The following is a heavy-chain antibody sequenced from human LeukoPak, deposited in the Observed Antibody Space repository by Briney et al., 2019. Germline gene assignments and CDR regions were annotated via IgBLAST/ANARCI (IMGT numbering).Heavy chain of an antibody. CDR2: IHPSTGNP. Sequence: ASVKVSCRASGYTFTNYAMNWVRQAPGQGLEWMGWIHPSTGNPTYAQGFTGRFVFSLDTSVTTTYLQISSLKAEDTAVYYCARAFQRLGDLSLPNYWGQGTLVIVSS. J-gene: IGHJ4*02. CDR1: GYTFTNYA. D-gene: IGHD3-16*02. V-gene: IGHV7-4-1*02. CDR3: ARAFQRLGDLSLPNY.